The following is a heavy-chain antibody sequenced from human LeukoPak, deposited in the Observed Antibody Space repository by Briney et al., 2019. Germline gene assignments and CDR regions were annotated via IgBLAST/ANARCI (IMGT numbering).Heavy chain of an antibody. CDR1: GYPFVSYV. CDR2: IIPIFGTA. CDR3: ARDLWELLPSGGS. D-gene: IGHD1-26*01. Sequence: GASVKVSCKASGYPFVSYVIHWVRQAPGQGLEWMGGIIPIFGTANYAQKFQGRVTITADESTSTAYMELSSLRSEDTAVYYCARDLWELLPSGGSWGQGTLVTVSS. V-gene: IGHV1-69*13. J-gene: IGHJ5*02.